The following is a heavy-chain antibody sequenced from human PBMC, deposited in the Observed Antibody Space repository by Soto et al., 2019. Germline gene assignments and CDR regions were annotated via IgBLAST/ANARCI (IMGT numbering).Heavy chain of an antibody. Sequence: PGGSLRLSCAASGFIFSSYWMHWVRQAPGKGLVWVSRINSDGSSTSYADSVKGRFTISRDNAKNTLYLQMNSLRAEDTAVYYCARVGYNYYYMDVWGKGTTVTVSS. D-gene: IGHD3-16*01. V-gene: IGHV3-74*01. CDR2: INSDGSST. CDR1: GFIFSSYW. J-gene: IGHJ6*03. CDR3: ARVGYNYYYMDV.